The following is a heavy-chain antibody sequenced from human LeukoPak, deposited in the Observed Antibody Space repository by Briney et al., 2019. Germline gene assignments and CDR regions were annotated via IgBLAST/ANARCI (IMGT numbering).Heavy chain of an antibody. J-gene: IGHJ4*02. CDR1: GFTFSSSA. CDR3: AKGISSSDY. CDR2: ISGGSGTS. V-gene: IGHV3-23*01. D-gene: IGHD2/OR15-2a*01. Sequence: GGSLRLSCAASGFTFSSSAMTWVRQAPGKGLEWVSAISGGSGTSYYADSVKGRFTISRDNSKNTLYLQMNSLRAEDTAVYYCAKGISSSDYWGQGTLVTVSS.